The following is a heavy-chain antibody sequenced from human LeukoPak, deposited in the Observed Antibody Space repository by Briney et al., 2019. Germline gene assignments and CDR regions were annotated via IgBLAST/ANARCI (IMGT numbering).Heavy chain of an antibody. Sequence: ASVKVSCKASGYTFTSYGISWVRQAPGQGLEWMGWISAYNGNTNYAQKLQGRVTMTTDTSTSTAYMELRSLRSDDTAVYYCARVLVGATRGGSAFDIWGQGTMVTVSS. CDR2: ISAYNGNT. J-gene: IGHJ3*02. CDR3: ARVLVGATRGGSAFDI. CDR1: GYTFTSYG. D-gene: IGHD1-26*01. V-gene: IGHV1-18*01.